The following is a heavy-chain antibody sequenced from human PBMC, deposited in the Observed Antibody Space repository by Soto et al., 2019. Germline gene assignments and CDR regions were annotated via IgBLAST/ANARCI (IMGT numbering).Heavy chain of an antibody. V-gene: IGHV1-3*05. D-gene: IGHD2-15*01. Sequence: QVQLVQSGAEEKKPGASVKDSCKASGYTFTSYAMHWVRQAAGQRIEWMGWINAGNGNTKYSQKFQGGVTVTRDTSVSTAYMDMSSLRSEDTAVYYCAGGGESFDYWGQGTLVTVSS. CDR3: AGGGESFDY. J-gene: IGHJ4*02. CDR1: GYTFTSYA. CDR2: INAGNGNT.